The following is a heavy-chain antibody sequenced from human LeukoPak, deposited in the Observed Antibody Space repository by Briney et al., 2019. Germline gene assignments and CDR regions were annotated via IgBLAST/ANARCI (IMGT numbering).Heavy chain of an antibody. CDR1: GGTFSSYG. Sequence: SVKVSCKASGGTFSSYGINWVRQAPGQRPEWMGRIVPILGVASFAQKFQGRVTIIADKSTSTAYMELSSLRSEDTAVYYCARDSGYEGGFDYWGQGTLVTVSS. D-gene: IGHD5-12*01. CDR3: ARDSGYEGGFDY. CDR2: IVPILGVA. J-gene: IGHJ4*02. V-gene: IGHV1-69*04.